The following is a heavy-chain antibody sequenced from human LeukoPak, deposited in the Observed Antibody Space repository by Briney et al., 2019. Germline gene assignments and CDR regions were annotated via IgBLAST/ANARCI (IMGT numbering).Heavy chain of an antibody. CDR2: IYYSGST. CDR3: ARYCSGGSCSYFDY. CDR1: GGSISSGGYY. J-gene: IGHJ4*02. Sequence: SETLSLTCTVSGGSISSGGYYWSWIRQHPGKGLEWIGYIYYSGSTYYNPSLKSRVTISVDTSKNQFSLKLSSVTAADTAVYYCARYCSGGSCSYFDYWGQGTLVTVSS. V-gene: IGHV4-31*03. D-gene: IGHD2-15*01.